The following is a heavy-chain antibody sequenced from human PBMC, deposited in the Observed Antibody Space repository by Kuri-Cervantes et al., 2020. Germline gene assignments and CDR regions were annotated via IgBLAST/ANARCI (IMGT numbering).Heavy chain of an antibody. CDR3: ARGSSGYIVY. V-gene: IGHV4-34*01. CDR2: INHSGST. J-gene: IGHJ4*02. D-gene: IGHD1-26*01. CDR1: GGSFSGYH. Sequence: SETLSLTCAVYGGSFSGYHWSWIRQPPGKGLEWIGEINHSGSTYHTPSLKGRVTIAGDASKNQFSLRLSSVTAADTAFYYCARGSSGYIVYWGQGTQVTVSS.